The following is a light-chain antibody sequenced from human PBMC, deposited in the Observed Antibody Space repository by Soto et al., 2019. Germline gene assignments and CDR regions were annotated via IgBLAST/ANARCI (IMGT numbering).Light chain of an antibody. CDR3: AAWDDSLNGFYV. J-gene: IGLJ1*01. CDR1: SSNIGSNT. V-gene: IGLV1-44*01. CDR2: SNN. Sequence: QSVLTQPPSASGTPGQRVTISCSGSSSNIGSNTVNWYQQLPGTAPKLLIYSNNQRPSGVPDRFSGSKSGTSASLAISGPQSEDEADYYCAAWDDSLNGFYVFGTGTKVTVL.